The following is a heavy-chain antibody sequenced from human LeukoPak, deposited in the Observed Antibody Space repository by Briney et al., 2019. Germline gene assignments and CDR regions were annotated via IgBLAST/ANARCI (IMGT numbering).Heavy chain of an antibody. V-gene: IGHV3-30-3*01. CDR1: GFTFSSYA. CDR2: ISYDGSNK. CDR3: ARSGTNAYYYYYYMDV. Sequence: GRSLRLSCAASGFTFSSYAMHWVRQAPGKGLEWVAVISYDGSNKYYADSVKGRFTISRDNSKNTLYLQMNSLRAEDTAVYYCARSGTNAYYYYYYMDVWGKGTTVTVSS. J-gene: IGHJ6*03. D-gene: IGHD1-7*01.